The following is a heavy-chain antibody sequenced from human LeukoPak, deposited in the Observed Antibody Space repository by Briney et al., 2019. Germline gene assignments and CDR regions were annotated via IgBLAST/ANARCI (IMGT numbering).Heavy chain of an antibody. V-gene: IGHV3-7*01. J-gene: IGHJ5*02. CDR3: VYGGSYYVA. CDR2: IKEDGSEK. D-gene: IGHD1-26*01. Sequence: GGSLRLSCAASGFMFSSYWMTWVRQAPGTGLELVANIKEDGSEKYHVDSVKGRFTISRDNAKNSLYLQMNSLRAEDTAVYYCVYGGSYYVAWGQGTLVTVSS. CDR1: GFMFSSYW.